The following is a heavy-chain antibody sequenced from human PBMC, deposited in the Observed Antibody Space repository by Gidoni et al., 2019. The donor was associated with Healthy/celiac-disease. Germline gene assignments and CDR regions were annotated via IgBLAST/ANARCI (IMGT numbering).Heavy chain of an antibody. V-gene: IGHV3-30-3*01. CDR1: GFTFSSYA. CDR3: ARDQKGGYDFWSGFKFYYYYYGMDV. D-gene: IGHD3-3*01. Sequence: QVQLVESGGGVVQPGRSLRLSCAASGFTFSSYAMPWVRQAPGKGLEWVAVISYDGSNKYYADSVKGRFTISRDNSKNTLYLQMNSLRAEDTAVYYCARDQKGGYDFWSGFKFYYYYYGMDVWGQGTTVTVSS. CDR2: ISYDGSNK. J-gene: IGHJ6*02.